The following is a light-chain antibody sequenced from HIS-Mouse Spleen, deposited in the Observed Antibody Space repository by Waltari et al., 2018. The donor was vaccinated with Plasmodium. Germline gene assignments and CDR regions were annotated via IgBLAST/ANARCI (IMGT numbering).Light chain of an antibody. CDR1: QTISSY. Sequence: DIQMTQSQSSLSASVGDEATITCRESQTISSYLNWYQQKPGKAPKLLIYAASSLQSGVPSRFSGSGSGTDFTLTISSLQPEDFATYYCQQSYSTWTFGQGTKVEIK. J-gene: IGKJ1*01. CDR2: AAS. V-gene: IGKV1-39*01. CDR3: QQSYSTWT.